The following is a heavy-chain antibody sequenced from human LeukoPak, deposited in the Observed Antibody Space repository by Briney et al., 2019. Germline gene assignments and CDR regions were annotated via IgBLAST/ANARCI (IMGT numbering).Heavy chain of an antibody. CDR2: INQDGSEK. Sequence: GGSLRLSCAASGFTFSNHWMSWVRQAPGKGLEWVANINQDGSEKYYVDSVKGRFTVSRDNAKNSLDLQMNTLRAEDTAVYYCARKKLTYYYGMDVWGQGTTVTVSS. V-gene: IGHV3-7*01. J-gene: IGHJ6*02. CDR1: GFTFSNHW. CDR3: ARKKLTYYYGMDV. D-gene: IGHD1-7*01.